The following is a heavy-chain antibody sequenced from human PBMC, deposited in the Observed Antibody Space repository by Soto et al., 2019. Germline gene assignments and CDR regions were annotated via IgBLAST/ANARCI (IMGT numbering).Heavy chain of an antibody. CDR2: IRSKANSYAT. CDR3: TTQSPREYYDFWSGYSMDDY. V-gene: IGHV3-73*02. Sequence: EVQLVESGGGLVQPGGSLKLSCAASGFTFSGSAMHWVRQASGKGLEWVGRIRSKANSYATAYAASVKGSFTISRDDSKNTAYLQMNSLKTEDTAVYYCTTQSPREYYDFWSGYSMDDYWGQGTLVTVSS. CDR1: GFTFSGSA. D-gene: IGHD3-3*01. J-gene: IGHJ4*02.